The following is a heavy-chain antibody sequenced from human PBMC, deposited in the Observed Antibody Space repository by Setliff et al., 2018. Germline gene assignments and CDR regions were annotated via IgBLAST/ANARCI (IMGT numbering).Heavy chain of an antibody. Sequence: SETLSLTCTVSRGSINSHYWSWIRQPAGKGLEWIGYIYYSGSTSYYNPSPKSRVTISVDTSKNQFSLKLSSVTAADTAVYYCARGRAGHSGHWGQGTLVTVSS. J-gene: IGHJ4*02. D-gene: IGHD6-19*01. CDR1: RGSINSHY. CDR2: IYYSGSTS. V-gene: IGHV4-59*06. CDR3: ARGRAGHSGH.